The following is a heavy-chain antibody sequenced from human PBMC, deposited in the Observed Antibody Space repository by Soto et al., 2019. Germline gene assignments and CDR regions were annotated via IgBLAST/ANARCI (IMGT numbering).Heavy chain of an antibody. V-gene: IGHV3-15*01. CDR1: GFTFSNAW. CDR2: IKSKTDGGTT. D-gene: IGHD3-3*01. J-gene: IGHJ4*02. CDR3: TTDYLRFLEWRKTYF. Sequence: GGSLRLSCAASGFTFSNAWMSWVRQAPGKGLEWVGRIKSKTDGGTTDYAAPVKGRFTISRDDSKNTLYLQMNSLKTEDTAVYYCTTDYLRFLEWRKTYFWGQGTLVTVSS.